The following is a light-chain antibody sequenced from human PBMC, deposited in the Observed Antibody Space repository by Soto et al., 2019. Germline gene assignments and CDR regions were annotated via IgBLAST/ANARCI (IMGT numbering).Light chain of an antibody. V-gene: IGKV3-20*01. CDR3: QQYRDSRT. CDR2: GAS. J-gene: IGKJ1*01. Sequence: ESVLTQPPGTLSMAPGERATLSCRASQSFSNNYLAWYQQKPGQAPRLLIYGASSRATGIPDRFSGSGSGTDFTLTISRLEPEDFAVYYCQQYRDSRTFGQGTKWIS. CDR1: QSFSNNY.